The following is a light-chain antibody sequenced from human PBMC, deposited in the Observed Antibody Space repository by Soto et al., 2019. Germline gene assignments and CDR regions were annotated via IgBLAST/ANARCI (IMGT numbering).Light chain of an antibody. V-gene: IGLV1-47*03. CDR3: ASWDDSLSETV. CDR2: SNN. CDR1: NFNVKNNY. Sequence: QSVLTQPPSLSGTPGQRVTISCSGSNFNVKNNYVYWYQQFAGTAPKLLIYSNNRRPSGVPDRFSSSKSGSSASLAISGLWPEDEADYYCASWDDSLSETVFGGGTQLTVL. J-gene: IGLJ7*01.